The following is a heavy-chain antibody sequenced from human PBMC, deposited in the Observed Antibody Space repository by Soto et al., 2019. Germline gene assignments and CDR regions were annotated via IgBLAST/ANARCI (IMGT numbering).Heavy chain of an antibody. D-gene: IGHD1-26*01. CDR3: AKGGSGSYFDY. V-gene: IGHV3-23*01. J-gene: IGHJ4*02. CDR2: ISYGGVNT. Sequence: EVPLLESGGGLVQPGGSLRLSCAASGFTFSSYAMSWVRQAPGKGLEWVSSISYGGVNTYYADSVKGRFTISRDNSKNTLDLQMNSLRAEDTAVYYCAKGGSGSYFDYWGQGTLVTVSS. CDR1: GFTFSSYA.